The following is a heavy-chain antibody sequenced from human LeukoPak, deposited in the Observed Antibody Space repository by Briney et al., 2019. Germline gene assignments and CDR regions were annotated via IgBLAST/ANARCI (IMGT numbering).Heavy chain of an antibody. CDR2: ISAYNGNT. CDR1: GYTFTSYG. Sequence: ASVKVSCKASGYTFTSYGISWVRQAPGQGLEWMGWISAYNGNTNYAQKRQGRVTMTTDTSTSRAYMELRSLRSDDTAVYYCARDLGIAVAATVVFLGAFDIWGQGTMVTVSS. J-gene: IGHJ3*02. V-gene: IGHV1-18*04. CDR3: ARDLGIAVAATVVFLGAFDI. D-gene: IGHD6-13*01.